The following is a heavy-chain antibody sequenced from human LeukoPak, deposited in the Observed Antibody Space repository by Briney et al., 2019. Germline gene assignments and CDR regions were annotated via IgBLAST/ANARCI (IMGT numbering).Heavy chain of an antibody. CDR3: TTDWYYYDNSGYYPIF. D-gene: IGHD3-22*01. CDR2: IKSKTDGGTA. CDR1: GFPFSDVW. V-gene: IGHV3-15*01. Sequence: KTGGSLRLSCAASGFPFSDVWMSWVRQAPGRGLEWVGRIKSKTDGGTADYGAPVKGRFTFSRDDSKNTLYLQMNSLNTEDTAVYYCTTDWYYYDNSGYYPIFWGQGTLVTVSS. J-gene: IGHJ4*02.